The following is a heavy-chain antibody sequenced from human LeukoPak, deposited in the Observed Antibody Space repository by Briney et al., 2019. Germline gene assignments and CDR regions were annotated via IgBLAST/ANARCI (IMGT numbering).Heavy chain of an antibody. Sequence: SETLSLTCAVSGVSISSHDWSWIRQPPGKGLEWMWYIYNSGSTNYNPSLKRRVHISVDTCKTQFSLKLSSVTAADRAVYYCARDGKTYYYDSSEGDYLDYWGQGTLVTVSS. J-gene: IGHJ4*02. D-gene: IGHD3-22*01. V-gene: IGHV4-59*11. CDR2: IYNSGST. CDR1: GVSISSHD. CDR3: ARDGKTYYYDSSEGDYLDY.